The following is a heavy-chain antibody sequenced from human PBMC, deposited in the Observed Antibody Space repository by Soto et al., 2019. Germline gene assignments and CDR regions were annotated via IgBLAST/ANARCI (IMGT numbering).Heavy chain of an antibody. V-gene: IGHV1-3*01. CDR1: GYTFTSYA. J-gene: IGHJ6*02. CDR2: INAGNGNT. D-gene: IGHD3-3*01. CDR3: ARTGSINYDFWSGPAYGMDV. Sequence: GASVKVSCKASGYTFTSYAMHWVRQAPGQRLEWMGWINAGNGNTKYSQKFQGRVTITRDTSASTAYMELSSLRSEDTAVYYCARTGSINYDFWSGPAYGMDVWGQGTTVTVSS.